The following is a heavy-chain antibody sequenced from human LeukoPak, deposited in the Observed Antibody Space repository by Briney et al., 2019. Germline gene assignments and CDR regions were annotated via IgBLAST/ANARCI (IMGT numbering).Heavy chain of an antibody. CDR1: GGSISGYY. CDR3: ARDSARYYSSTSCYPKGFDY. Sequence: PSETLSLTCTVSGGSISGYYWSWIRQPPGKGLEWIGYIYYSGSTNYNPSFKSRVTISVDTSKNQFSLKLSSVTAADTAVYYCARDSARYYSSTSCYPKGFDYWGQGTLVTVSS. J-gene: IGHJ4*02. CDR2: IYYSGST. D-gene: IGHD2-2*01. V-gene: IGHV4-59*01.